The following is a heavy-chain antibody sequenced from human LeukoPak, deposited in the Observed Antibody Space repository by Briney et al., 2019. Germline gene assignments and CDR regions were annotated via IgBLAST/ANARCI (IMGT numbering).Heavy chain of an antibody. Sequence: GGSLRLSCAASGFTFSNYWMSWLRQAPGKGLEWVANIKQDGSEKYYVDSVQGRFTISRDNAKNSLYLQMNSLRAEDTAVYYCAREQTFGLEIIKSYFDYWGQGTLVTVSS. CDR3: AREQTFGLEIIKSYFDY. CDR2: IKQDGSEK. V-gene: IGHV3-7*01. D-gene: IGHD3-3*01. J-gene: IGHJ4*02. CDR1: GFTFSNYW.